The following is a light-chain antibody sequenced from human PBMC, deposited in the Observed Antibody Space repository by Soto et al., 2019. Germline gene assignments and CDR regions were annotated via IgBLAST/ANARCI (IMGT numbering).Light chain of an antibody. J-gene: IGKJ1*01. CDR1: QSVSTSY. Sequence: DIVLTQSPGTLSLSPGDRATLSCRASQSVSTSYLAWYQQKPGQAPSLLIYGASSRATGIPDRFSGSGSGTDFTLTISGLEPEDFAVYYCQQYGNSRGTFGQGTKVDIK. V-gene: IGKV3-20*01. CDR2: GAS. CDR3: QQYGNSRGT.